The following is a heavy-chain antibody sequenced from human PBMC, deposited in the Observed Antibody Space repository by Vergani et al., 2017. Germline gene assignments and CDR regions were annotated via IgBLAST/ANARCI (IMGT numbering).Heavy chain of an antibody. Sequence: EVQLVESGGGLVQPGRSLRLSCTASGFTFGDYAMSWVRQAPGKGLEWVGFIRSKAYGGTTEYAAYVKGRFNISRDDSKSIAYLQMNSLKTEDTAVYYCTRERGGWSFDYWGQGTLVTVSS. CDR2: IRSKAYGGTT. J-gene: IGHJ4*02. D-gene: IGHD6-19*01. CDR3: TRERGGWSFDY. V-gene: IGHV3-49*04. CDR1: GFTFGDYA.